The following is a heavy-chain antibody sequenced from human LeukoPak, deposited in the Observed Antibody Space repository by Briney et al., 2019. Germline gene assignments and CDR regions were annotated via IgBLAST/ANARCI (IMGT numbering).Heavy chain of an antibody. J-gene: IGHJ4*02. D-gene: IGHD2/OR15-2a*01. CDR3: ARERTTIVSGTTIGAY. Sequence: GGSLRLSCGASGFTFSRYAMSWVRQAPGKGLQWVSEIGGSGGAIYYADSVKGRFSISRDNAKNSLFLQMNSLTADDTAVYYCARERTTIVSGTTIGAYWGQGTLVTVSS. V-gene: IGHV3-23*01. CDR2: IGGSGGAI. CDR1: GFTFSRYA.